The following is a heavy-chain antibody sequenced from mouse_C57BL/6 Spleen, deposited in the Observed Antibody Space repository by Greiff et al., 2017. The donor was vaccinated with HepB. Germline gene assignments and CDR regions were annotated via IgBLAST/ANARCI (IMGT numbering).Heavy chain of an antibody. Sequence: DVKLVESGGGLVKPGGSLKLSCAASGFTFSDYGMHWVRQAPEKGLEWVAYISSGSSTIYYADTVKGRFTISRDNAKNTLFLQMTSLRSEDTAMYYCARSRGGYYPDVWGTGTTVTVSS. D-gene: IGHD2-3*01. J-gene: IGHJ1*03. CDR2: ISSGSSTI. V-gene: IGHV5-17*01. CDR3: ARSRGGYYPDV. CDR1: GFTFSDYG.